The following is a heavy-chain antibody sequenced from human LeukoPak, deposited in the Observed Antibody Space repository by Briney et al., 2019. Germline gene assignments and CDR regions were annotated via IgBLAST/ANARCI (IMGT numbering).Heavy chain of an antibody. Sequence: GESLKISCKGSGYSFTSYLIGWVRQMSGKGLEWMGIIHPGDSDTRYSPSFQGQVTISADKSISTAYLQWSSLKASDTAMYYCARVEMATIMVDYWGQGTLVTVSS. D-gene: IGHD5-24*01. CDR1: GYSFTSYL. J-gene: IGHJ4*02. CDR3: ARVEMATIMVDY. CDR2: IHPGDSDT. V-gene: IGHV5-51*01.